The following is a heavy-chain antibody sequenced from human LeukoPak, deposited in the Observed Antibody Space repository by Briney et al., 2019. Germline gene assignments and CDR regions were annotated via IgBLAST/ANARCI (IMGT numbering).Heavy chain of an antibody. Sequence: PSETLSLTCTVSGGSISSSSYYWGWIRQPPGKGLEWIGSIYYSGSTYYNPSLKSRVTISVDTSKNQFSLKLSSVTAADTAVYYCARARYESLRWFNAPVAFDIWGQGTMVTVSS. CDR1: GGSISSSSYY. J-gene: IGHJ3*02. CDR2: IYYSGST. D-gene: IGHD2-21*01. CDR3: ARARYESLRWFNAPVAFDI. V-gene: IGHV4-39*07.